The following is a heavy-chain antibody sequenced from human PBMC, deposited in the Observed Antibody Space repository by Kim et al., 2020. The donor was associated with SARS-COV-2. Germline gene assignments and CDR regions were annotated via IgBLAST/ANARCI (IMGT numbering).Heavy chain of an antibody. V-gene: IGHV3-11*01. CDR3: ARFAYSSSWYLDY. D-gene: IGHD6-13*01. Sequence: YADSVQGRITNSSDKAKNSLYLQMNSLRAEDTAVYYCARFAYSSSWYLDYWGQGTLVTVSS. J-gene: IGHJ4*02.